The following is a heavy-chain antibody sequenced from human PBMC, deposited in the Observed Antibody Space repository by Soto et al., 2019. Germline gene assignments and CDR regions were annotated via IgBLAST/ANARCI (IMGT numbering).Heavy chain of an antibody. CDR3: AKGPDIVVVVAALGLGAFDI. V-gene: IGHV3-23*01. D-gene: IGHD2-15*01. CDR1: GFTFSSYA. J-gene: IGHJ3*02. Sequence: GESLKISCAASGFTFSSYAMSWVRQAPGKGLEWVSAISGSGGSTYYADSVKGRFTISRDNSKNTLYLQMNSLRAEDTAVYYCAKGPDIVVVVAALGLGAFDIWGQGTMVTVSS. CDR2: ISGSGGST.